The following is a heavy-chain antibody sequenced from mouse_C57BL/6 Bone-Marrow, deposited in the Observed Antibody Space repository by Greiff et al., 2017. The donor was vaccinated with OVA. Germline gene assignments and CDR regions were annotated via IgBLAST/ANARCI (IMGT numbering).Heavy chain of an antibody. CDR1: GFTFSDYG. D-gene: IGHD1-1*01. CDR3: ARSLITTVVATGFDY. J-gene: IGHJ2*01. CDR2: ISSGSSTI. Sequence: EVQGVESGGGLVKPGGSLKLSCAASGFTFSDYGMHWVRQAPEKGLEWVAYISSGSSTIYYADTVKGRFTISRDYAKNTLFLQMTSLRSEDTAMYYCARSLITTVVATGFDYWGQGTTLTVSS. V-gene: IGHV5-17*01.